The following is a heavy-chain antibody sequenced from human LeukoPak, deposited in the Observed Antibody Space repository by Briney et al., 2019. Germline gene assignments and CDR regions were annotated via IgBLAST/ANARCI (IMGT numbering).Heavy chain of an antibody. D-gene: IGHD5-24*01. CDR1: GVTFSAYG. V-gene: IGHV3-48*02. CDR2: IDGSSRAI. CDR3: ARKMAL. Sequence: GGSLRLSCVASGVTFSAYGMNWVRQAPGKGLEWVSYIDGSSRAIYYTDSVKGRFTVSRDNAKNSLFLQMNSLRDEDTAVYFCARKMALWGQGTLVTVSS. J-gene: IGHJ4*02.